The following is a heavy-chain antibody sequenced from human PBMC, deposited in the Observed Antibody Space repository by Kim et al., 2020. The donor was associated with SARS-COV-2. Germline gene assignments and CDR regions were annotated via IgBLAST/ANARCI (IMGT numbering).Heavy chain of an antibody. CDR2: ISGSGATT. CDR1: GFTSGSYA. V-gene: IGHV3-23*01. D-gene: IGHD3-16*01. J-gene: IGHJ3*02. Sequence: GGSLRLSCAASGFTSGSYAMSWVRQAPGQGLEWVSAISGSGATTYYADSVKGRFTISRDNSKNTLYLQMNSMRAEDTAVYYCAKDSMITFGGVPPDAFDIWGQGTIVTVSS. CDR3: AKDSMITFGGVPPDAFDI.